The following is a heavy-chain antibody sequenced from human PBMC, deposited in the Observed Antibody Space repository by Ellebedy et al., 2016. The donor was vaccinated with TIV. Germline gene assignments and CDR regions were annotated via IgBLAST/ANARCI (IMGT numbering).Heavy chain of an antibody. Sequence: GESLKISCAAFGFTFSNYALHWVRQAPGKGLEWVAVISDDGSNKYYADSVRGRFTISRDNSNNTLFLQMNGLRAEDTAVYYCARDPRRTSTWGLVYYWGQGTLVTVSS. V-gene: IGHV3-30-3*01. J-gene: IGHJ4*02. D-gene: IGHD2-2*01. CDR2: ISDDGSNK. CDR1: GFTFSNYA. CDR3: ARDPRRTSTWGLVYY.